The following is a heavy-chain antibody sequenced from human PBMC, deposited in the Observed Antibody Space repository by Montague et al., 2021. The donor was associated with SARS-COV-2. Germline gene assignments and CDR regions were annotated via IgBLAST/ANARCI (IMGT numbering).Heavy chain of an antibody. V-gene: IGHV4-31*03. D-gene: IGHD3-22*01. Sequence: TLSLTCTVSGGSIRSGGYYWSWIRQHPGKGLEWIGYIYYSGXTXYXXXXTXRVTISVDTSKNQFSLKMSSVTAADTAVYYCARSPEPMIILIITSLNWYFDLWGRGTLVTVSS. J-gene: IGHJ2*01. CDR2: IYYSGXT. CDR3: ARSPEPMIILIITSLNWYFDL. CDR1: GGSIRSGGYY.